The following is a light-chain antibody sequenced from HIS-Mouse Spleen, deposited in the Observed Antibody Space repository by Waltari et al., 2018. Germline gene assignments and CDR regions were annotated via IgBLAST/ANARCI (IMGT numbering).Light chain of an antibody. CDR2: SNN. V-gene: IGLV1-44*01. CDR1: RSTLGRTT. CDR3: AAWDDSLNAVV. Sequence: QSVLTQPPSASGTPGQRVTIPCSGSRSTLGRTTVNWYQQLPGTAPKLLIYSNNQRPSGVPDRFSGSKSGTSASLAISGLQSEDEADYYCAAWDDSLNAVVFGGGTKLTVL. J-gene: IGLJ2*01.